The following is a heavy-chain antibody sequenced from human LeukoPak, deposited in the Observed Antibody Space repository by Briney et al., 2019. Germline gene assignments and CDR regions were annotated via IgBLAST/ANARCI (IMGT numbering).Heavy chain of an antibody. CDR3: AKRTIYDWFDP. Sequence: PGGSLRLSCAASGFTFSSHWMHWVRQAPGKGLVWVSRINSDGSSISYADSVKGRFTISRDNAKNTLYLQMNSLRAEDTAVYYCAKRTIYDWFDPWGQGTLVTVSS. CDR1: GFTFSSHW. D-gene: IGHD3-3*01. V-gene: IGHV3-74*01. J-gene: IGHJ5*02. CDR2: INSDGSSI.